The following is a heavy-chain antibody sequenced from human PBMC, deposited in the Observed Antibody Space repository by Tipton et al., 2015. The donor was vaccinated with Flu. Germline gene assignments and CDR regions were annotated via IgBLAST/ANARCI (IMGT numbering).Heavy chain of an antibody. J-gene: IGHJ4*02. Sequence: TLSLTCTVSSGSIRSTNYFCAWIRQPPGKRLELIGSIYPSGTTYYNPSLKSRLTISVDTSESQFSLKLRSVTAADTAVYYCARLSYYDVDLKNFYFDYWGQGALVTVSS. CDR1: SGSIRSTNYF. CDR3: ARLSYYDVDLKNFYFDY. V-gene: IGHV4-39*01. D-gene: IGHD3-10*02. CDR2: IYPSGTT.